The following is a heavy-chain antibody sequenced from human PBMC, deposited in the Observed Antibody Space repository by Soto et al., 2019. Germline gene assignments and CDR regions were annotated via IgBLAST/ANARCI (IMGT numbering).Heavy chain of an antibody. J-gene: IGHJ4*02. CDR1: GYTFSGSV. Sequence: QVQLVQSGAEVKKPGASVKVSCKASGYTFSGSVMHWVRQAPGQGPEWMGWINADNGKTKYSQKFQGRVTMTWDTSASTAYMELSSLRSEDTAIYYCASEIDATTATSLDYWGQGTLVTVSS. V-gene: IGHV1-3*01. D-gene: IGHD4-17*01. CDR2: INADNGKT. CDR3: ASEIDATTATSLDY.